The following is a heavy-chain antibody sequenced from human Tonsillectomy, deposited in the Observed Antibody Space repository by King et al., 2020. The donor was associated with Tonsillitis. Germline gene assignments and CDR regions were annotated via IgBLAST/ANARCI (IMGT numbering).Heavy chain of an antibody. V-gene: IGHV3-11*01. D-gene: IGHD3-16*01. CDR2: ISGGGFTI. J-gene: IGHJ4*02. CDR1: GFTFSDYY. Sequence: VQLVESRGGLVTPGGSLRLSCAASGFTFSDYYMSWIRQAPGKGLEWVSYISGGGFTIYYADSVKGRFTVSRDNAENSMSLQMNSLRAEDTAVYYCARDRWPALGLHEDPTSGTGGFDSWGQGTLVTVSS. CDR3: ARDRWPALGLHEDPTSGTGGFDS.